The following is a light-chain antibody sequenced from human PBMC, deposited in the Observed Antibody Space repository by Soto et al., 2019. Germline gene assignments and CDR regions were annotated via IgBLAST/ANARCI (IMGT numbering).Light chain of an antibody. CDR2: DAS. J-gene: IGKJ4*01. Sequence: DIQMTQSPSSLSASVGDRVTITCQASQDISNYLNWYQQKPGKAPKLLIYDASNLETGVPSRFSGSGSGTDFTFTISSLQPEDIATYYCQQYDNRPALTFGGGTKGEIK. V-gene: IGKV1-33*01. CDR3: QQYDNRPALT. CDR1: QDISNY.